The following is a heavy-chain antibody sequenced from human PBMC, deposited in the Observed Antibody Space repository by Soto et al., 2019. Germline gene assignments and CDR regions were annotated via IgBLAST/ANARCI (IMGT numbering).Heavy chain of an antibody. V-gene: IGHV4-4*07. Sequence: SETLSLTCTVSGGTISSYYWSWIRQPAGKGPEWIGRIYTSGSTNYNPSLKSRVTMSIDTSKNQLSLRLSSVTAADTAVYYCASGRYCSGGSCYYYYGMEVWGQGTTVTVSS. CDR1: GGTISSYY. D-gene: IGHD2-15*01. CDR2: IYTSGST. J-gene: IGHJ6*02. CDR3: ASGRYCSGGSCYYYYGMEV.